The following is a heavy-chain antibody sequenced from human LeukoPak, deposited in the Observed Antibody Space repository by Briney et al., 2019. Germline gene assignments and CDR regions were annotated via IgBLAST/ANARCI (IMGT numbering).Heavy chain of an antibody. CDR2: IYYSGST. CDR3: ASNSVPATFNV. Sequence: LSWIRQPPGKGLEWIGYIYYSGSTNYNPSLKSRVTMSVDTSKNQFSLKLTSVTAADTAVYYCASNSVPATFNVWGQGTLVTVSS. J-gene: IGHJ4*02. D-gene: IGHD2-15*01. V-gene: IGHV4-59*08.